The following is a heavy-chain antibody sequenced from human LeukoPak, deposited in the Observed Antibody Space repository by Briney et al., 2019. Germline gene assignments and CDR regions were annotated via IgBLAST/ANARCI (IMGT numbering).Heavy chain of an antibody. D-gene: IGHD3-22*01. CDR3: AKGYYDSSGTDY. J-gene: IGHJ4*02. V-gene: IGHV3-9*01. CDR2: ISWNSGSI. Sequence: GRSLRLSCAASGFTFDDYAMHWVRQAPGKGLEWVSGISWNSGSIGYADSVKGRFTISRDNAKNSLYLQMNSLRVEDTALYYCAKGYYDSSGTDYWGQGTLVTVSS. CDR1: GFTFDDYA.